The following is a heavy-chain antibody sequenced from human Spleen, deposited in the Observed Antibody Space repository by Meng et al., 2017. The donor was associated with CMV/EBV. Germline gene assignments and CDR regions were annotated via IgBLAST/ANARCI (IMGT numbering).Heavy chain of an antibody. CDR3: ARVGYSYGPYYGMDV. Sequence: SVKVSCKASGGTFSSYTISWVRQAPGQGLEWMGRIIPILGIANYAQKFQGRVTITADKSTSTASMELSSLRSEDTAVYYCARVGYSYGPYYGMDVWGQGTTVTVSS. CDR1: GGTFSSYT. J-gene: IGHJ6*02. V-gene: IGHV1-69*02. D-gene: IGHD5-18*01. CDR2: IIPILGIA.